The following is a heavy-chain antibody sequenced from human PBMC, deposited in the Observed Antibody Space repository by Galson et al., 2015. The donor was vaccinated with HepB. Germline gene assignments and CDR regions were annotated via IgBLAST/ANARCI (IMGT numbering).Heavy chain of an antibody. CDR2: IIPIFGTA. D-gene: IGHD1-26*01. CDR3: ARPIVGALYYYYGMDV. Sequence: SVKVSCKASGGTFSSYAISWVRQAPGQGLEWMGGIIPIFGTANYAQKFQGRVTITADESTSTAYMELSSLRSEDTAVYYCARPIVGALYYYYGMDVWGQGTTVTVSS. J-gene: IGHJ6*02. CDR1: GGTFSSYA. V-gene: IGHV1-69*13.